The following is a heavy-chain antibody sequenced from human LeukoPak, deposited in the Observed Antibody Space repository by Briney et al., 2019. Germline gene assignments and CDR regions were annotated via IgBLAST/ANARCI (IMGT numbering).Heavy chain of an antibody. D-gene: IGHD5-18*01. CDR2: ISSSAGTT. CDR1: GFTFSSYE. J-gene: IGHJ4*02. V-gene: IGHV3-48*03. Sequence: GGSLRLSCAASGFTFSSYEMNWVREAPGKGLEWVSYISSSAGTTYYADSVKGRYTISRDNAKNSLYLQMNSLRGEDTAVYFCARQQQQLWYDWGQGTLVTVSS. CDR3: ARQQQQLWYD.